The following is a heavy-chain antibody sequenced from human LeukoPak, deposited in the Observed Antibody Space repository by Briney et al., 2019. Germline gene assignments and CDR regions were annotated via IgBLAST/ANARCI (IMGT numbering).Heavy chain of an antibody. V-gene: IGHV3-7*01. CDR1: GFTFSSYW. CDR3: ALSGITMVRGVSH. D-gene: IGHD3-10*01. Sequence: GGSLRLSCAASGFTFSSYWMSWVRQAPGKGLEWVANIKQDGSEKYYVDSVKGRFTISRDNAKNSLYLQTNSLRAEDTAVYYCALSGITMVRGVSHWGQGTLVTVSS. CDR2: IKQDGSEK. J-gene: IGHJ4*02.